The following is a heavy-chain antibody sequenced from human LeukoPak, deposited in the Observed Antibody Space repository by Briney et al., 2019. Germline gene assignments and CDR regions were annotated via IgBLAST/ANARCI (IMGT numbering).Heavy chain of an antibody. CDR3: AREPSGCLDY. V-gene: IGHV3-7*01. CDR1: GFTFSTYW. CDR2: IKQDGSEK. D-gene: IGHD3-22*01. Sequence: GGSLRLSRAASGFTFSTYWMSWVRQAPGKGLEWVASIKQDGSEKYYVDSVKGRFTISKDNAQNSLYLQMNSLRAEDTAVYYCAREPSGCLDYWGQGTLVTVSS. J-gene: IGHJ4*02.